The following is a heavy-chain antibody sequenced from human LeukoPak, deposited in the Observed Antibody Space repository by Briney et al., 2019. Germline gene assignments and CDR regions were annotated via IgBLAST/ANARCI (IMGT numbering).Heavy chain of an antibody. V-gene: IGHV4-34*01. CDR3: ASGVVRGVPLDY. CDR1: GGSISSYY. D-gene: IGHD3-10*01. J-gene: IGHJ4*02. CDR2: INHSGST. Sequence: SETLSLTCTVSGGSISSYYWSWIRQPPGKGLEWIGEINHSGSTNYNPSLKSRVTISVDTSKNQFSLKLSSVTAADTAVYYCASGVVRGVPLDYWGQGTLVTVSS.